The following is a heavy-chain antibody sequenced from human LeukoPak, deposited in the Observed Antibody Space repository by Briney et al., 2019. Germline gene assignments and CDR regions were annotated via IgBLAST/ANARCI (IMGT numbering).Heavy chain of an antibody. J-gene: IGHJ5*02. D-gene: IGHD5-18*01. Sequence: ASVKVSCKASGYTFTSYDINWVRQATGQGLEWMGWMNPNSGNTGYAHKFQGRVTMTRNTSISTAYMELSSLRSEDTAVYYCARADYSYGEVWFDPWGQGTLVTVSS. CDR2: MNPNSGNT. CDR3: ARADYSYGEVWFDP. V-gene: IGHV1-8*01. CDR1: GYTFTSYD.